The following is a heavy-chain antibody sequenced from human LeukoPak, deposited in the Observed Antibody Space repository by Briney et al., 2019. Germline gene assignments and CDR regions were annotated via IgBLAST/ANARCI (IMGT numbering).Heavy chain of an antibody. CDR1: GYTFTGYY. CDR3: ARDSYNSIGIDY. J-gene: IGHJ4*02. CDR2: INPNSGGT. V-gene: IGHV1-2*02. Sequence: ASVKVSCKASGYTFTGYYMHWVRQAPGQGLEWMGWINPNSGGTNYAQKFQGRVTMTRDTSISTAYMELSRLRSDDTAVYYCARDSYNSIGIDYWGQGTLVTVSS. D-gene: IGHD5-24*01.